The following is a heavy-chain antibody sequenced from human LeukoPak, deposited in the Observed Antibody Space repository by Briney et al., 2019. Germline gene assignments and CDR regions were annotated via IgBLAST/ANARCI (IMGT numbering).Heavy chain of an antibody. Sequence: GGSLRLSCAASGFPFSTYAMGWVRQAPGKGLEWVSVISGSGGISFHADSVKGRFTISRDNSKNTLYLQTNSLRVEDTALYYCAKDTRITMVRGVIMYYWGQGTLVTVSS. D-gene: IGHD3-10*01. V-gene: IGHV3-23*01. CDR3: AKDTRITMVRGVIMYY. CDR2: ISGSGGIS. CDR1: GFPFSTYA. J-gene: IGHJ4*02.